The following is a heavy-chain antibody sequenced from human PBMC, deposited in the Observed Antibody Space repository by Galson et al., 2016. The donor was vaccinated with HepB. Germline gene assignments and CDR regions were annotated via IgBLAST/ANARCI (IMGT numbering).Heavy chain of an antibody. Sequence: SVKVSCKASGYTFTGYYIHWVRQAPGQGLEWMGRINAYNGNTNCAQSFQGRVTMTRDTSISTAYMELSGLKSDDTAVYYCARVFTMVRGVTNTFYYYGMDVWGQGTTVTVSS. CDR1: GYTFTGYY. CDR3: ARVFTMVRGVTNTFYYYGMDV. V-gene: IGHV1-2*06. D-gene: IGHD3-10*01. J-gene: IGHJ6*02. CDR2: INAYNGNT.